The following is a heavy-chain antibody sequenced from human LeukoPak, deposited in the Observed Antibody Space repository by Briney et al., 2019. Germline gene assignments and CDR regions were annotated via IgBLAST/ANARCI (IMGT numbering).Heavy chain of an antibody. CDR2: IRGDEGDK. D-gene: IGHD4-17*01. Sequence: GGSLRLSCTVSGFTFRNYWMAWVRQAPGKGLEWVSNIRGDEGDKNSVDSVKGRSTISRDNAKKSLYLQMNSLRVEDTAVYYCARDVGGARDHWGQGTLVTVSS. V-gene: IGHV3-7*03. CDR1: GFTFRNYW. CDR3: ARDVGGARDH. J-gene: IGHJ4*02.